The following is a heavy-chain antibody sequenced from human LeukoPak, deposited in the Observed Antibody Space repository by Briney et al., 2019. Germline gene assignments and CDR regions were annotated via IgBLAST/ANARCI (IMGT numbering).Heavy chain of an antibody. CDR1: GGSISSSNW. CDR2: IYHSGST. Sequence: SGTLSLTCAVSGGSISSSNWWSWVRQPPGKGLEWIGEIYHSGSTNYNPSLKSRVTISVDKSKNQFSLKLSSVTAADTAVYYRARVYDILTGYYAFDYWGQGTLVTVSS. J-gene: IGHJ4*02. D-gene: IGHD3-9*01. V-gene: IGHV4-4*02. CDR3: ARVYDILTGYYAFDY.